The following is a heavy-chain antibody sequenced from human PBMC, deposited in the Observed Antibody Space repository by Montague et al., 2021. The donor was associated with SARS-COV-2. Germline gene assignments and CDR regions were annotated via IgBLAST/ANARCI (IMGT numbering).Heavy chain of an antibody. D-gene: IGHD3-3*01. Sequence: SETLSLTCTVSGGSISSSSYYWVWIRQPPGKGLEWIGSIYYSGSTYYNPSLKSRVTISVDTSKNQFSLKLSSVTAADTAVYYCARHSLFTIFGVVTTPGWFDPWGQGTLVTVSS. J-gene: IGHJ5*02. V-gene: IGHV4-39*01. CDR2: IYYSGST. CDR1: GGSISSSSYY. CDR3: ARHSLFTIFGVVTTPGWFDP.